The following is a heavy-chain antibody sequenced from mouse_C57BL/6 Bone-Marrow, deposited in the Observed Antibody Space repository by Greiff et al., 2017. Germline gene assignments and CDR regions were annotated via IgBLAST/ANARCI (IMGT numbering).Heavy chain of an antibody. CDR3: AREDYSAFAY. Sequence: QVQLQQPGAELVKPGASVQLSCKASGYTFTSYWMQWVKPRPGQGLEWIGEIDPSDSYTNYNQKFKGKATLTVDTSSSTAYMQLSSLTSEDSAVYYGAREDYSAFAYWGQGTMVSGSA. CDR1: GYTFTSYW. J-gene: IGHJ3*01. D-gene: IGHD2-12*01. CDR2: IDPSDSYT. V-gene: IGHV1-50*01.